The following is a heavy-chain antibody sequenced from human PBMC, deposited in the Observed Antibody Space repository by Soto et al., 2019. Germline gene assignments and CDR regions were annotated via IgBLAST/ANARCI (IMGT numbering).Heavy chain of an antibody. J-gene: IGHJ4*02. CDR2: IYYSGST. V-gene: IGHV4-61*01. CDR1: GGSVSSGSYY. CDR3: ARDYYFDY. Sequence: PSETLSLTCTVSGGSVSSGSYYWSWIRQPPGKGLEWIGYIYYSGSTNYNPSLKSRVTISVDTSKNQFSLKLSSVTAADTAVYYCARDYYFDYWGQGTLVTVSS.